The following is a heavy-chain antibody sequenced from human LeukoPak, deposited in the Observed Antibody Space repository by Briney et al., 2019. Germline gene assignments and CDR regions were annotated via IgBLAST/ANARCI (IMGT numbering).Heavy chain of an antibody. D-gene: IGHD1-14*01. CDR2: ISAYNGNT. CDR3: ARYISPNKPNWFDP. Sequence: ASVKVSCKASGYTFTSYGISWVRQAPGQGLEWMRWISAYNGNTNYAQKLQGRVTMTTDTPTSTAYMELRSLRSDDTAVYYCARYISPNKPNWFDPWGQGTLVTVSS. J-gene: IGHJ5*02. V-gene: IGHV1-18*01. CDR1: GYTFTSYG.